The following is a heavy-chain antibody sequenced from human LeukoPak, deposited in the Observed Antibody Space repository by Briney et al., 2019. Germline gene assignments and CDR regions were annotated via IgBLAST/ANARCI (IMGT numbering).Heavy chain of an antibody. Sequence: GGSLRLSCAASGFSFSSYWMSWLRQAPGKGLEWVANIQSDGNEKNYIDSVQGRFTISRDNAKTSLYLQMNSLRAEDTAVYYCARDSTVATYYGVD. CDR2: IQSDGNEK. J-gene: IGHJ6*01. CDR1: GFSFSSYW. V-gene: IGHV3-7*01. D-gene: IGHD6-19*01. CDR3: ARDSTVATYYGVD.